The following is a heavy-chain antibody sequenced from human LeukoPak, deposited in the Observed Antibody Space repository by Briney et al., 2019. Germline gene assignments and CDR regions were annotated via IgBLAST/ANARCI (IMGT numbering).Heavy chain of an antibody. D-gene: IGHD2-15*01. CDR1: GGSISSSSYY. CDR3: ARAICSGGSCYSVEGFDP. V-gene: IGHV4-39*07. CDR2: IYYSGST. Sequence: SETLSLTCTVSGGSISSSSYYWGWIRQPPGKGLEWIGSIYYSGSTYYNPSLKSRVTISVDTSKNQFSLKLSSVTAADTAVYYCARAICSGGSCYSVEGFDPWGQGTLVTVSS. J-gene: IGHJ5*02.